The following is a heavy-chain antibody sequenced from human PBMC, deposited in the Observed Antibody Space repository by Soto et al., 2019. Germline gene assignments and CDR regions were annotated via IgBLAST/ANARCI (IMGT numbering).Heavy chain of an antibody. Sequence: ASVKVSCKASGYTFTSYAMNWVRQAPGQRLEWMGWINAGNGNTKYSQKFQGRVTITRDTSTSTAYMELRSLRSDDTAVYYCARGEDVLLFDYWGQGTLVTVSS. CDR1: GYTFTSYA. J-gene: IGHJ4*02. CDR2: INAGNGNT. CDR3: ARGEDVLLFDY. V-gene: IGHV1-3*01. D-gene: IGHD3-10*01.